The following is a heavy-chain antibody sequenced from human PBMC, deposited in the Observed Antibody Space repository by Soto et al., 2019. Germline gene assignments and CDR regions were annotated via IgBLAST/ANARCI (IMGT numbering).Heavy chain of an antibody. CDR2: ISGSGDST. CDR1: GFTFSNYA. D-gene: IGHD2-15*01. CDR3: ARVYCSDGSCYSIDY. V-gene: IGHV3-23*01. J-gene: IGHJ4*02. Sequence: GGSLRLSCGASGFTFSNYAMNWVRQAPVKGLEWVSVISGSGDSTYHADSVKGRFTISRDNSKNTLYLQMSSLRSEDTAVYYCARVYCSDGSCYSIDYWGQGTLVTVSS.